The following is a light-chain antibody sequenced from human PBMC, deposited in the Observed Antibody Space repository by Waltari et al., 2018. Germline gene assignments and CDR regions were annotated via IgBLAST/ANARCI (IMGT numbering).Light chain of an antibody. V-gene: IGLV2-23*02. J-gene: IGLJ1*01. CDR2: EVI. Sequence: QSALTQPASVSGTPGQSITISCTGTTSDVGNYDLVSWYQHHPGKAPKLLICEVIKRPSGVSSRFSGSKSGSTASLFISGLHPDDDADYYCCSYAGRGTYVFGSGTKVTVL. CDR1: TSDVGNYDL. CDR3: CSYAGRGTYV.